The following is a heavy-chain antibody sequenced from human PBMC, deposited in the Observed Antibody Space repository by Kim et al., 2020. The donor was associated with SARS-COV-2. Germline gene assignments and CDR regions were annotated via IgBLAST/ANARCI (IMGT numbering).Heavy chain of an antibody. CDR3: ARFQGADDAFDI. Sequence: SETLSLTCTVSGGSVSSGSYYWSWIRQPPGKGLEWIGYIYYSGSTNYNPSLKSRVTISVDTSKNQFSLKLSSVTAADTAVYYCARFQGADDAFDIWGQGTMVTVSS. CDR1: GGSVSSGSYY. V-gene: IGHV4-61*01. J-gene: IGHJ3*02. CDR2: IYYSGST.